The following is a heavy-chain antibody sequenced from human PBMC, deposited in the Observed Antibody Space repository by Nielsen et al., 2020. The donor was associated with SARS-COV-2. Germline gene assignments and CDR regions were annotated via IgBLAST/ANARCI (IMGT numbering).Heavy chain of an antibody. V-gene: IGHV3-48*04. J-gene: IGHJ6*03. CDR3: ASGGATYYYYYYYMDV. Sequence: GESLKISCAASGFTFSSYSMNWVRQAPGKGLEWVSYISSSSSTIYYADSVKGRFTISRENAKNSLYLQMNSLRAEDTAVYYCASGGATYYYYYYYMDVWGKGTTVTVSS. D-gene: IGHD1-26*01. CDR2: ISSSSSTI. CDR1: GFTFSSYS.